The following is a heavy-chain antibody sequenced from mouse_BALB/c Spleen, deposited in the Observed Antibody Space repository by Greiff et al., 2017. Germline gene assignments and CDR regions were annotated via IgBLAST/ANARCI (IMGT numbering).Heavy chain of an antibody. V-gene: IGHV5-6*01. Sequence: EVQGVESGGDLVKPGGSLKLSCAASGFTFSSYGMSWVRQTPDKRLEWVATISSGGSYTYYPDSVKGRFTISRDNAKNTLYLQMSSLKSEDTAMYYCAREYDVYAMDYWGQGTSVTVSS. CDR2: ISSGGSYT. CDR1: GFTFSSYG. CDR3: AREYDVYAMDY. J-gene: IGHJ4*01. D-gene: IGHD2-14*01.